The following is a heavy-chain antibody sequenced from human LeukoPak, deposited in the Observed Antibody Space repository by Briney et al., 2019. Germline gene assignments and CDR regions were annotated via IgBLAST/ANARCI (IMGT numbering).Heavy chain of an antibody. Sequence: SETLSLTXTVSGGSVXXXXXXXXWIXXXXXXXXXXXXXXYYSGXXNYNPSLXXXXXISVDTSKNQFSLKLSSVAAADTAVYYCARPSLDYGGIDAFDFWGQGTLVTVSS. CDR1: GGSVXXXXXX. CDR2: XYYSGXX. V-gene: IGHV4-61*01. CDR3: ARPSLDYGGIDAFDF. J-gene: IGHJ3*01. D-gene: IGHD4-23*01.